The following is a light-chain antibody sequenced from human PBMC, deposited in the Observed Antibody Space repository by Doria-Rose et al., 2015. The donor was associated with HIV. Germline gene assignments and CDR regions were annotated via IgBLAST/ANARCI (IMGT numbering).Light chain of an antibody. CDR3: HQYGTSWA. Sequence: TQSPGTLSLSPGERATLSCRASQSFSSTYLAWYQQKPGQAPSLLIYDGSTRATGIPDRFSASVSGTDSTLTINRLEPEDFALYYCHQYGTSWAFGRGTKVEI. V-gene: IGKV3-20*01. CDR1: QSFSSTY. CDR2: DGS. J-gene: IGKJ1*01.